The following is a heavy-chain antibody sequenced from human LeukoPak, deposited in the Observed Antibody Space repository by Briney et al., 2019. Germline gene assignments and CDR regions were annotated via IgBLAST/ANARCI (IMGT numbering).Heavy chain of an antibody. CDR3: ARHVRRLNDAFDI. J-gene: IGHJ3*02. V-gene: IGHV4-39*01. CDR2: IYYSGGT. Sequence: SETLSLTCTVSGGSISSSSYYWGWIRQPPGKGLEWIGSIYYSGGTYYNPSLKSRVTISVDTSKNQFSLKLSSVTAADTAIYYCARHVRRLNDAFDIWGQGTMVTVSS. D-gene: IGHD6-25*01. CDR1: GGSISSSSYY.